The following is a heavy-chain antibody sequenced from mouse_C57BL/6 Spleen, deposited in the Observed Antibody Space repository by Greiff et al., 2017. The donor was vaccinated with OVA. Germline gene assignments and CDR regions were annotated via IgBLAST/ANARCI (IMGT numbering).Heavy chain of an antibody. D-gene: IGHD2-13*01. J-gene: IGHJ4*01. CDR2: IDPETGGT. CDR3: TKVRAMDY. V-gene: IGHV1-15*01. Sequence: SGAELVRPGASVTLFCKASGYTFTDYEMHWVKQTPVHGLEWIGAIDPETGGTAYNQKFKGKAILTADKSSSTAYMELRSLTSEDSAVYYCTKVRAMDYWGQGTSVTVSS. CDR1: GYTFTDYE.